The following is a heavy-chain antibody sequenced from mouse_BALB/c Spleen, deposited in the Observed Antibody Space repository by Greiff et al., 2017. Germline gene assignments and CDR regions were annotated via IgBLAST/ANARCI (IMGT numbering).Heavy chain of an antibody. CDR3: ARYYYRYDEGYAMDY. V-gene: IGHV1-9*01. Sequence: QVQLQQSGAELMKPGASVKISCKATGYTFSSYWIEWVKQRPGHGLEWIGEILPGSGSTNYNEKFKGKATFTADTSSNTAYMQLSSLTSEDSAVYYCARYYYRYDEGYAMDYWGQGTSVTVSS. CDR1: GYTFSSYW. CDR2: ILPGSGST. D-gene: IGHD2-14*01. J-gene: IGHJ4*01.